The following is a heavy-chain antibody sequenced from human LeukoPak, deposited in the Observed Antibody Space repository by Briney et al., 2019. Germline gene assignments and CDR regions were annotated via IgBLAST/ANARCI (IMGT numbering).Heavy chain of an antibody. CDR1: GGSIRSSYW. CDR3: AREVAAAGTPDY. V-gene: IGHV4-4*02. CDR2: IYHSGST. D-gene: IGHD6-13*01. J-gene: IGHJ4*02. Sequence: WETLALICTVSGGSIRSSYWWSGVRQPTGKGLEGIGEIYHSGSTNYTPSVKGRFTISVDKSKNQFSLKLSSLTAADTAVYYCAREVAAAGTPDYWGQGTLVTVSS.